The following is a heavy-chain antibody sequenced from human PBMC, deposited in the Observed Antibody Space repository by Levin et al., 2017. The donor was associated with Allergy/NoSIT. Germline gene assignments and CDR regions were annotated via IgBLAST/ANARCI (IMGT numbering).Heavy chain of an antibody. CDR1: GDIFTNYG. Sequence: GASVKVSSKASGDIFTNYGITWVRQAPGQGLEWMGWISAYNGNTRVTQKFQGRLTMTRDTSTSTAYMQLRSLRSDDTAVYYCARESLADYGLDYYYGMDVWGQGTTVTVSS. J-gene: IGHJ6*02. V-gene: IGHV1-18*01. CDR2: ISAYNGNT. D-gene: IGHD4-17*01. CDR3: ARESLADYGLDYYYGMDV.